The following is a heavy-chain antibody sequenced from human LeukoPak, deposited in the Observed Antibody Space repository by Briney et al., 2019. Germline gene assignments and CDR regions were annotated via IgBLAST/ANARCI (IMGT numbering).Heavy chain of an antibody. CDR3: ARGGGDDFDY. Sequence: SETLSLTFTVSGGTISSYYWSWIRQPPGKGLEGIGYIYYSGSTNYNPSLKSRVTISVDTSKNQFSLKLSSVTAADTAVYCCARGGGDDFDYWGQGTLVTVSS. J-gene: IGHJ4*02. D-gene: IGHD3-16*01. V-gene: IGHV4-59*01. CDR1: GGTISSYY. CDR2: IYYSGST.